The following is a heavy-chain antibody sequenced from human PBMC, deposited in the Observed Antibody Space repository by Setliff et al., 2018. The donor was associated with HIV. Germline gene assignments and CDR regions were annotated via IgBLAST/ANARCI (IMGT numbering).Heavy chain of an antibody. CDR3: ATCRHRPSNWFDP. CDR2: VYNSGIT. Sequence: KTSETLSLTCAVYGASFTNYYWGWIRQPPGKGLEWIGSVYNSGITFKNPSLKSRVSISVDRSGNQFSLRLTSVTAADTAVYYCATCRHRPSNWFDPWGQGTVVTVSS. V-gene: IGHV4-34*01. CDR1: GASFTNYY. J-gene: IGHJ5*02.